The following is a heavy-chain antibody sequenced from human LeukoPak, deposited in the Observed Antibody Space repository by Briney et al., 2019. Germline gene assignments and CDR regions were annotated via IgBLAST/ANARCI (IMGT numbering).Heavy chain of an antibody. D-gene: IGHD6-13*01. V-gene: IGHV3-9*01. Sequence: GGSLRLSCAASGFGFDDYAMHWIRQPPGKGLEWVSRVSWTGDKVDYADSVKGRFTISRDNAKNSLYLQMNSLRAEDTAVYYCARVGSSSWSNYYYYYMDVWGKGTTVTVSS. CDR1: GFGFDDYA. CDR3: ARVGSSSWSNYYYYYMDV. CDR2: VSWTGDKV. J-gene: IGHJ6*03.